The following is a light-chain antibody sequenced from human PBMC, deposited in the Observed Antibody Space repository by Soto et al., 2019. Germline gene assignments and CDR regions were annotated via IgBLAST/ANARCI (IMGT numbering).Light chain of an antibody. CDR3: QQYGNSPLIT. J-gene: IGKJ5*01. V-gene: IGKV3-20*01. Sequence: DIVLTQSPATLSLSPGERATLSCRASQSVSSYLAWYQQKPGQAPRLLIYDASNRATGIPDRFSGSGSGTDFSLTISRLEPEDFAVYYCQQYGNSPLITFGQGTRLEI. CDR2: DAS. CDR1: QSVSSY.